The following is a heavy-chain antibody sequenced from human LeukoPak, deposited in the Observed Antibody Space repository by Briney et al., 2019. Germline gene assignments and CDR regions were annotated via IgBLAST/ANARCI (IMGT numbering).Heavy chain of an antibody. CDR3: AGDGYNSRRFFDY. CDR2: INPNSGGS. V-gene: IGHV1-2*02. CDR1: GYTFISYG. Sequence: ASVKVSCKASGYTFISYGLTWVRQAPGQGLEWMGWINPNSGGSNYAQKFQGRVTMTSDTSINTAYMELSRLISDDAAVYYCAGDGYNSRRFFDYWGQGTLVTVSS. J-gene: IGHJ4*02. D-gene: IGHD5-24*01.